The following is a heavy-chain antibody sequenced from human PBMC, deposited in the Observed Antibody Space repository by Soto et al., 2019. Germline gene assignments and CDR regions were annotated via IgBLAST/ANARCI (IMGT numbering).Heavy chain of an antibody. V-gene: IGHV3-7*05. Sequence: EVQLVESGGGLVQPGGSLRLSCAASGFTFSGYWMSWVRQAPGKGLEWVANIKQDGSEKYYVDSVKGRFTISRDNSKNSLCLQMTSLKADDTAVYYCARNRASADYDFWSCRSRPHPDYWGQGAVVTVSS. CDR1: GFTFSGYW. D-gene: IGHD3-3*01. CDR3: ARNRASADYDFWSCRSRPHPDY. J-gene: IGHJ4*02. CDR2: IKQDGSEK.